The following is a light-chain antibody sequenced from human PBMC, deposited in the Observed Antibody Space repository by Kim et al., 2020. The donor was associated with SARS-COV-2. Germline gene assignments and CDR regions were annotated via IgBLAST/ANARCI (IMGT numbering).Light chain of an antibody. CDR1: SSDVGGYNY. CDR2: DVS. Sequence: QSVLTQPASVSGSPGQSITISCTGTSSDVGGYNYVSWYQQHPGKAPKLMIYDVSKRPSGVSNRFSGSKSGNTASLTISGLHAEDEADYYCSSYTSSSTLFGGGTQLTVL. J-gene: IGLJ2*01. CDR3: SSYTSSSTL. V-gene: IGLV2-14*01.